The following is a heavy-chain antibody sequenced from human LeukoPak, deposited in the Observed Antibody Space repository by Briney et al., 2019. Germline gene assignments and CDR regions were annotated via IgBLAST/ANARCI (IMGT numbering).Heavy chain of an antibody. J-gene: IGHJ4*02. CDR3: ARVRLPKRGAARPFSRTFDY. D-gene: IGHD6-6*01. CDR2: INHSGST. Sequence: SETLSLICAVYGGSFSGYYWSWIRQPPGKGLEWIGEINHSGSTNYNPSLKSRVTISVDTSKNQFSLKLSSVTAADTAVYYCARVRLPKRGAARPFSRTFDYWGQGTLVTVSS. CDR1: GGSFSGYY. V-gene: IGHV4-34*01.